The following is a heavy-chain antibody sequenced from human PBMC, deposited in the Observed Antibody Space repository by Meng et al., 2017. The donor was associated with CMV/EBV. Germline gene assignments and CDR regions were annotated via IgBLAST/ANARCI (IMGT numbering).Heavy chain of an antibody. CDR3: ARGSYRNYRSSYYYYGMDV. J-gene: IGHJ6*02. V-gene: IGHV4-34*01. D-gene: IGHD4-11*01. Sequence: GSLRLSCAVYGGSFSGYYWSWIRRPPGKGLEWIGEINHSGSTNYNPSLKSRVTISVDTSKNQFSLKLSSVTAADTAVYYCARGSYRNYRSSYYYYGMDVWGQGTTVTVSS. CDR2: INHSGST. CDR1: GGSFSGYY.